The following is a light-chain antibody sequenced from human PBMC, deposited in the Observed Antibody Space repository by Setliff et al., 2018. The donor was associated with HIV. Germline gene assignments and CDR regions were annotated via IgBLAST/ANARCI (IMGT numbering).Light chain of an antibody. J-gene: IGLJ1*01. CDR1: SSDVGGYNY. Sequence: QSALTQPPFASGSPGQSVTISCTGTSSDVGGYNYVSWYQQHPGKAPKLMIYDVSKRPSGVPDRFSGSKSGYTASLTISGLQAEDEADYYCCSYAGSYKVFGTGTKVTVL. CDR2: DVS. CDR3: CSYAGSYKV. V-gene: IGLV2-8*01.